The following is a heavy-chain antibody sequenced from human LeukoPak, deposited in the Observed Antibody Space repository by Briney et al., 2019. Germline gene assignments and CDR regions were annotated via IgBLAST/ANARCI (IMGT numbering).Heavy chain of an antibody. J-gene: IGHJ4*02. Sequence: GGSLRLSCAASGFTVSSDYMTWVRQAPGKGLEWVSVIYSGGSTYYADSVKGRFTISRDNSKNTVYLQLNNLRVEDRAVYYCARYHTALNYWGQGTLVTASS. D-gene: IGHD5-18*01. CDR2: IYSGGST. CDR1: GFTVSSDY. V-gene: IGHV3-53*01. CDR3: ARYHTALNY.